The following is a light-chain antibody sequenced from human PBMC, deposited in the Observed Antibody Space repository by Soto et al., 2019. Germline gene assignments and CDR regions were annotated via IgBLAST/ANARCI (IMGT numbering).Light chain of an antibody. CDR2: EVR. V-gene: IGLV2-14*01. Sequence: QSLLTQPASVSGSPGQSITISCTGTSSDIGDYNFVSWYQQHPGKAPKLMIFEVRDRPSGISSRFSGSKSGNTASLTISGLQTEDEADYYCSSFSMSGTLYVSGTGTKVTVL. CDR3: SSFSMSGTLYV. CDR1: SSDIGDYNF. J-gene: IGLJ1*01.